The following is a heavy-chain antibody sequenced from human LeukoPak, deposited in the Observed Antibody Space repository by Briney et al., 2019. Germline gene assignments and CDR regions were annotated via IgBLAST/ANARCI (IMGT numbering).Heavy chain of an antibody. CDR1: GFTVSSKY. CDR3: ARGPPYDRFDY. V-gene: IGHV3-53*01. CDR2: LYSGGNT. J-gene: IGHJ4*02. D-gene: IGHD3-22*01. Sequence: PGPSLRLSCAASGFTVSSKYMSWVRQAPGNGLDWVSILYSGGNTYYADSMKGRFTISRDNSKNTLYLQMNSLRVEDTAVYYCARGPPYDRFDYWGQGTLVTVSS.